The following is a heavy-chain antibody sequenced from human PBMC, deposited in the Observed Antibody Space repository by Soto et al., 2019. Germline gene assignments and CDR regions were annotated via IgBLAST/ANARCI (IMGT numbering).Heavy chain of an antibody. V-gene: IGHV3-11*01. J-gene: IGHJ3*02. CDR1: GFTFSDYY. CDR2: ITSRGSTM. Sequence: GGSLRLSCAASGFTFSDYYMSWIRQAPGKGLEWVSYITSRGSTMDYADSVKGRFTISRDNGKKSLYLQMNSLRAEDTAVYYCAGQYDPVPRSAFDIWGQGTMVTVS. D-gene: IGHD3-16*01. CDR3: AGQYDPVPRSAFDI.